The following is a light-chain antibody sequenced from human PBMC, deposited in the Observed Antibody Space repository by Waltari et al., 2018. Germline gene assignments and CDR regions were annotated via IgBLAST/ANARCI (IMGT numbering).Light chain of an antibody. CDR2: GNI. Sequence: QSVLTQPPSVSGAPGQRVTISCTGSSSTIGPGYDVHWYQQLPGTAPKLLIYGNINRPSGVPDRFSGSKSGTSASLAITGLQAEDEADYYCQSYDSSLVFGGGTKLTVL. V-gene: IGLV1-40*01. CDR1: SSTIGPGYD. CDR3: QSYDSSLV. J-gene: IGLJ2*01.